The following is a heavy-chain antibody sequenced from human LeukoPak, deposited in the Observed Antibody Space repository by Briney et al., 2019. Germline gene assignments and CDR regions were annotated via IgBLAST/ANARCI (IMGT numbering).Heavy chain of an antibody. CDR3: AKSHLPVVNNFDY. D-gene: IGHD4-23*01. CDR2: ISDSVSGT. CDR1: GFTFSSYA. Sequence: PGGSLRLSCAASGFTFSSYAMSWVRQAPGKGLEWVSTISDSVSGTYYADSVKGRFTISRDNSKNTLYLQMNSLRAEDTAVYYCAKSHLPVVNNFDYWGQGTLVTVSS. V-gene: IGHV3-23*01. J-gene: IGHJ4*02.